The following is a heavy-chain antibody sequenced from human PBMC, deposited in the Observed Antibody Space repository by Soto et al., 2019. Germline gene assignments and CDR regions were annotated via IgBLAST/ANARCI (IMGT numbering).Heavy chain of an antibody. CDR2: IIPIFGTA. J-gene: IGHJ6*02. D-gene: IGHD6-13*01. CDR3: ARWDSSSWRAYYYYGMDV. Sequence: ASVNVSCKASGGTFSSYAISWVRQAPGQGLEWMGGIIPIFGTANYAQKFQGRVTVTADESTSTAYMELSSLRSEDTAVYYCARWDSSSWRAYYYYGMDVWGQGTTVTVSS. V-gene: IGHV1-69*13. CDR1: GGTFSSYA.